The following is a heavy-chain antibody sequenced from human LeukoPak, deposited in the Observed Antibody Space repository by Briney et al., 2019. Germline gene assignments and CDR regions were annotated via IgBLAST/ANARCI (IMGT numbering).Heavy chain of an antibody. CDR1: GGSISSHY. D-gene: IGHD3-3*01. CDR2: IYYSGST. V-gene: IGHV4-59*11. Sequence: PSETLSLTCTVSGGSISSHYWSWIRQPPGKGLEWIGYIYYSGSTNYNPSLKSRVTISVDTSKNQFSLKLSSVTAADTAVYYCARGRFLEWSNWFDPWGQGTLVTVSS. CDR3: ARGRFLEWSNWFDP. J-gene: IGHJ5*02.